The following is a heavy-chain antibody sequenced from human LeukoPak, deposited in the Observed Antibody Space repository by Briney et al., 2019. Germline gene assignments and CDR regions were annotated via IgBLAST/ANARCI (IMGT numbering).Heavy chain of an antibody. J-gene: IGHJ3*02. CDR1: GFTFDDYA. CDR3: AKGGFGVVTVEAFDI. CDR2: ISWNSGSI. D-gene: IGHD3-3*01. V-gene: IGHV3-9*01. Sequence: GRSLRLSCAASGFTFDDYAMHWVRQAPGKGLEWVSGISWNSGSIVYADSVKGRFTISRDNAKNSLYLQMNSLRAEDTALYYCAKGGFGVVTVEAFDIWGQGTMVTVSS.